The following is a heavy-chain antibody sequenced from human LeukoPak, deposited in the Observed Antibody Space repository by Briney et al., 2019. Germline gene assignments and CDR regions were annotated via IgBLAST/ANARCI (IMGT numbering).Heavy chain of an antibody. J-gene: IGHJ4*02. Sequence: ASVKVSCKASGYTFTGYYMHWVRQAPGQRLEWMGWINPNSGGTNYAQKFQDRVTMTRDTSITTGYMELSRLISDDTAMYYCASYYDSSGYHPSRFDYWGQGTLVTVSS. D-gene: IGHD3-22*01. CDR2: INPNSGGT. V-gene: IGHV1-2*02. CDR3: ASYYDSSGYHPSRFDY. CDR1: GYTFTGYY.